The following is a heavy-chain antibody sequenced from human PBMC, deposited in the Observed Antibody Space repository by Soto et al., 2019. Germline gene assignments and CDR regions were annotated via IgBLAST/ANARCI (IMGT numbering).Heavy chain of an antibody. CDR3: APLTVSLSGPYGIHV. V-gene: IGHV4-39*01. CDR2: MFYSGLT. J-gene: IGHJ6*02. CDR1: GYSVSSVDYY. D-gene: IGHD2-15*01. Sequence: SLTCSVSGYSVSSVDYYLAWIRQPPGKGLEWIGSMFYSGLTYYNPSLKSRVTLSVDTSKNHFSVRLNSVTAADTAVYYCAPLTVSLSGPYGIHVWGQGTTVNVSS.